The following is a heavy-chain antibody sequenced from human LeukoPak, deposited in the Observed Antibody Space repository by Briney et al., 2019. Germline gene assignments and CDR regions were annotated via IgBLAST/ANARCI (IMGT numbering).Heavy chain of an antibody. CDR3: ARAGEMRYMDV. CDR1: GFTFSNYY. CDR2: IKGNGATT. V-gene: IGHV3-11*01. J-gene: IGHJ6*03. D-gene: IGHD5-24*01. Sequence: PGGSLRLSCEASGFTFSNYYMSWIRQAPGKGLEWVSHIKGNGATTYYADSVRGRFTISRDNAKNSLFLQMNSLRVDDTATYYCARAGEMRYMDVWGKGTAVAVS.